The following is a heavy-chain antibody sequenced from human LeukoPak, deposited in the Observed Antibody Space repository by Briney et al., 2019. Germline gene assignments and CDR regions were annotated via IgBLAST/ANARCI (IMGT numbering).Heavy chain of an antibody. D-gene: IGHD6-13*01. CDR3: ARGRVSSSSWYSTYYYYFYMDV. J-gene: IGHJ6*03. Sequence: SETLSLTCTVSGDSISDYHWSWIRQPPGKGLQWLGYIYYTGSATYNPSLKNRVTISLDTSKNKFSLKLRSATAADTAVYFCARGRVSSSSWYSTYYYYFYMDVWGKGTTVTVSS. CDR2: IYYTGSA. CDR1: GDSISDYH. V-gene: IGHV4-59*01.